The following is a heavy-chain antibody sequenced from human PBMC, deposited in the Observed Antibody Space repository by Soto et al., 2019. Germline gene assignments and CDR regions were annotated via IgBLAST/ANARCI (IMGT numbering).Heavy chain of an antibody. D-gene: IGHD3-22*01. V-gene: IGHV5-51*01. CDR1: GYSFTSYW. CDR2: IYPGDSDT. J-gene: IGHJ4*02. Sequence: GESLKISCKGSGYSFTSYWIGWVRQMPGKGLEWMGIIYPGDSDTRYSPSFQGQVTISADKSISTAYLQWSSLKASDTAMYYCARTTYDSSDYYPKFDYWGQGTLVTVSS. CDR3: ARTTYDSSDYYPKFDY.